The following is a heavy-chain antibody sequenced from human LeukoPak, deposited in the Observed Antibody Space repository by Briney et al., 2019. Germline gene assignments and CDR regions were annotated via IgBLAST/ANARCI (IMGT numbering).Heavy chain of an antibody. CDR3: ARNRYSGYDFDY. CDR2: ISYDGSNK. J-gene: IGHJ4*02. Sequence: GGSLRLSCAASGFTFSSYAMLWVRQAPGKGREGGAVISYDGSNKYYADSVKGRFTISRDNSKNTLYLKMNSLRAEDTAVYYCARNRYSGYDFDYWGQGTLVTVSS. D-gene: IGHD5-12*01. CDR1: GFTFSSYA. V-gene: IGHV3-30*04.